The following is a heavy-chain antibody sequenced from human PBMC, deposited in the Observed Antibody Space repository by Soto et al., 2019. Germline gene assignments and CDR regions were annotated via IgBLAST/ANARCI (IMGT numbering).Heavy chain of an antibody. CDR2: ISYDGSDK. CDR1: WFTFRFFS. Sequence: GGAPRLSRSAPWFTFRFFSFHLVRPGPGKGGGWVALISYDGSDKDYADSVKGRFTISRDNSRNTLFLQMNSLRAEDTAVYYCARDYYKYYDSSGYYRSPAYWGQGTLVTVSS. V-gene: IGHV3-30-3*01. J-gene: IGHJ4*02. CDR3: ARDYYKYYDSSGYYRSPAY. D-gene: IGHD3-22*01.